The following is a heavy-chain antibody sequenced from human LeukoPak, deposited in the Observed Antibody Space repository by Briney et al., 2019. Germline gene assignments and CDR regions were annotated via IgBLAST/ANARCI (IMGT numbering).Heavy chain of an antibody. CDR1: GFTFSSYG. J-gene: IGHJ3*02. V-gene: IGHV3-33*01. CDR2: IWYDGSNK. Sequence: GGSLRLSCAASGFTFSSYGMHWVRQAPGKGLEWVAVIWYDGSNKYYADSVKGRFTISRDNSKNTLYLQMNSLRAEDTAVYYCARDALQVAFDIWGQGTMVTVSS. CDR3: ARDALQVAFDI.